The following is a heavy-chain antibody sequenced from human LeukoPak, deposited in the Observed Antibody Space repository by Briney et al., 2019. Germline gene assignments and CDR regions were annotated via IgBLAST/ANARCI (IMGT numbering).Heavy chain of an antibody. Sequence: PGGSLRLSCAASGFIFSSYSMNWVRQAPGKGLEWASSISSSSSYIYYADSVKGRFTISRDNAKNSLYLQMNSLRAEDTAVYYCARDAGYYYDSSGYLPFYYYYYMDVWGKGTTVTVSS. CDR1: GFIFSSYS. CDR3: ARDAGYYYDSSGYLPFYYYYYMDV. CDR2: ISSSSSYI. V-gene: IGHV3-21*01. D-gene: IGHD3-22*01. J-gene: IGHJ6*03.